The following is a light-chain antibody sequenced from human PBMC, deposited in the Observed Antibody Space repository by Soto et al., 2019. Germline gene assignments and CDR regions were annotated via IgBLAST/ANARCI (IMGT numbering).Light chain of an antibody. CDR2: EVT. Sequence: QPASVSGSPGQSITISCTETSSDVGGYKYVSWYQQHPGKAPKLMIYEVTNRPSGVSNRFSGSKSGNTASLTISGLQTEDEADYYCSSYTFSSTLVFVFGTGTKVTVL. CDR3: SSYTFSSTLVFV. J-gene: IGLJ1*01. V-gene: IGLV2-14*01. CDR1: SSDVGGYKY.